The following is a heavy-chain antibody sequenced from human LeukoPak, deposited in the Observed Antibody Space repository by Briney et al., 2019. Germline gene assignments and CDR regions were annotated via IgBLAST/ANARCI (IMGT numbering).Heavy chain of an antibody. J-gene: IGHJ4*02. D-gene: IGHD6-6*01. CDR1: GGSISSSSYY. V-gene: IGHV4-39*01. Sequence: SETLSLTCTVSGGSISSSSYYWGWIRQPPGKGLEWIGSIYDSGSTYYNPSLKSRVTISVDTSKNQFSLKLSSVTAADTAVYYCARRIVSSSSGFDYWGQGTLVTVSS. CDR2: IYDSGST. CDR3: ARRIVSSSSGFDY.